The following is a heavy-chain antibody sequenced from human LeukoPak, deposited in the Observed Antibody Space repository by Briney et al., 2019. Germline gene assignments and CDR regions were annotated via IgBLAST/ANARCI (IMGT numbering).Heavy chain of an antibody. CDR1: RFSFSSYG. V-gene: IGHV3-23*01. Sequence: GGSLRLSCAASRFSFSSYGMSWVRQAPGKGLEWVSGISGGAVSTNYADSVKGRFTISRDNSKNTLYQQMNSLRAEDTAVYYCAKDGPTDYYYDSSGLDAFDIWGQGTMVTVSS. CDR2: ISGGAVST. J-gene: IGHJ3*02. D-gene: IGHD3-22*01. CDR3: AKDGPTDYYYDSSGLDAFDI.